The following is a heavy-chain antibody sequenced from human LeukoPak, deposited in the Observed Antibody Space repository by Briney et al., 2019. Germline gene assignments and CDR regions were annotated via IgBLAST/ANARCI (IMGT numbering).Heavy chain of an antibody. V-gene: IGHV1-46*01. CDR2: INPSGART. CDR3: ARGQDTAMAYVGGSFDY. Sequence: ASVKVSCKASGYTFTSYYMHWVRQVPGQGLEWMGIINPSGARTIYAQKFQGRVTMTRDTSTSTVYMELSSLRSEDTAVYFCARGQDTAMAYVGGSFDYWGQGTLVTVSS. J-gene: IGHJ4*02. CDR1: GYTFTSYY. D-gene: IGHD5-18*01.